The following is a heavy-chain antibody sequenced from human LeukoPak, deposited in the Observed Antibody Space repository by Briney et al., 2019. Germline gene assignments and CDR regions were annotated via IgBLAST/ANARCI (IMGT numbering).Heavy chain of an antibody. CDR1: GFTFSSYW. J-gene: IGHJ3*02. CDR2: INSDGSST. CDR3: ARDGDYDYVWGSYRSDAFDI. D-gene: IGHD3-16*02. Sequence: GGSLRLSCAASGFTFSSYWMHWVRQAPGKGLVWVSRINSDGSSTSYADSVKGRFTISRDNAKNTLYLQMNSLRAEDTAVYYCARDGDYDYVWGSYRSDAFDIWGQGTMVTVSS. V-gene: IGHV3-74*01.